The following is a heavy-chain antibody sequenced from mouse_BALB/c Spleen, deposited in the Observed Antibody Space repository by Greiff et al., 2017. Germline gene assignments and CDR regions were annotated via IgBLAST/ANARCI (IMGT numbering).Heavy chain of an antibody. J-gene: IGHJ3*01. CDR2: ISDGGSYT. D-gene: IGHD1-1*01. CDR3: ARGGYYYGSSYEFAY. CDR1: GFTFSDYY. Sequence: EVKLVESGGGLVKPGGSLKLSCAASGFTFSDYYMYWVRQTPEKRLEWVATISDGGSYTYYPDSVKGRFTISRDNAKNNLYLQMSSLKSEDTAMYYCARGGYYYGSSYEFAYWGQGTLVTVSA. V-gene: IGHV5-4*02.